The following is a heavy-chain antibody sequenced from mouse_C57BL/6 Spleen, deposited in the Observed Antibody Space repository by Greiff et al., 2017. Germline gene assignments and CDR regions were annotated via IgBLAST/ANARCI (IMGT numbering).Heavy chain of an antibody. CDR3: ARLGRDYFDY. Sequence: QVHVKQSGAELVKPGASVKLSCKASGYTFTSYWMHWVKQRPGQGLEWIGMIHPNSGSTNYNEKFKSKATLTVDKSSSTAYMQLSSLTSEDSAVYYCARLGRDYFDYWGQGTTLTVSS. J-gene: IGHJ2*01. CDR2: IHPNSGST. CDR1: GYTFTSYW. D-gene: IGHD4-1*01. V-gene: IGHV1-64*01.